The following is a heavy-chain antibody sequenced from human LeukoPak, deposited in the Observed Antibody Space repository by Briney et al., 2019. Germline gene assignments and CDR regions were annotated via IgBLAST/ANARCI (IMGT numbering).Heavy chain of an antibody. V-gene: IGHV3-48*04. D-gene: IGHD3-22*01. CDR2: ISSSGSTI. J-gene: IGHJ4*02. CDR1: GFTFSSYG. Sequence: GGSLRLSCAASGFTFSSYGMHWVRQAPGKGLEWVSYISSSGSTIYYADSVKGRFTISRDNAKNSLYLQMNSLRAEDTAVYCCARVPDTYYYDSSGYYSPTWCDYWGQGTLVTASS. CDR3: ARVPDTYYYDSSGYYSPTWCDY.